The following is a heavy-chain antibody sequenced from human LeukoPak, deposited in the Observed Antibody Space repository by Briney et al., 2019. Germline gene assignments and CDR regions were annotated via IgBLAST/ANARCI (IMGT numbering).Heavy chain of an antibody. D-gene: IGHD1-7*01. CDR2: INPNSGGT. CDR3: AREYNWNFGNWFDP. V-gene: IGHV1-2*02. CDR1: GYTFTGYY. Sequence: GASVKVSCKASGYTFTGYYMHWVRQAPGQGLEWMGWINPNSGGTNYAQKFQGRVTMTRDTSISTAYMELSRLRSDDTAVYYCAREYNWNFGNWFDPWGQGTLVTVSS. J-gene: IGHJ5*02.